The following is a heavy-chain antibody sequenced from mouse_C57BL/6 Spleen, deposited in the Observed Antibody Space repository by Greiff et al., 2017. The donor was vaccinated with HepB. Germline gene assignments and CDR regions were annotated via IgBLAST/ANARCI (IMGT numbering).Heavy chain of an antibody. J-gene: IGHJ4*01. Sequence: VQLQESGPGLVQPSQRLSITCTVSGFSLTSYGVHWVRQPPGKGLEWLGVIWSGGSTDYNAAFISRLSISKDNSKSQVFFKMNSLQADDTAIYYCAQSYYGSSYGAMDYWGQGTSVTVSS. CDR1: GFSLTSYG. V-gene: IGHV2-4*01. CDR3: AQSYYGSSYGAMDY. D-gene: IGHD1-1*01. CDR2: IWSGGST.